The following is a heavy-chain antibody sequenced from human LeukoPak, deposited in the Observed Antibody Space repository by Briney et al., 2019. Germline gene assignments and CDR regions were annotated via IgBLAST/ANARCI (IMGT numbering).Heavy chain of an antibody. CDR2: MNPNSSNT. J-gene: IGHJ3*02. CDR3: ARVFGPPSWYDFWSGYKPTDAFDI. Sequence: GGSVKVSRKASLYTFPRYDINAVRQATGQGREWMGWMNPNSSNTRYAQKFQGRVTMTRNTSTSTAYMELSSLRSEDTAVYYCARVFGPPSWYDFWSGYKPTDAFDIWGQGTMVTVSS. V-gene: IGHV1-8*01. D-gene: IGHD3-3*01. CDR1: LYTFPRYD.